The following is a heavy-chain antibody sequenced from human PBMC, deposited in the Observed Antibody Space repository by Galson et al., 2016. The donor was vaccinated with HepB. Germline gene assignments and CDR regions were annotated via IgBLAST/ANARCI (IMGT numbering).Heavy chain of an antibody. CDR2: ISWDGTST. J-gene: IGHJ1*01. V-gene: IGHV3-43*01. CDR1: GFTFDDYN. D-gene: IGHD1-1*01. Sequence: SLRLSCAVSGFTFDDYNLHWVRQAPGKGPEWVSLISWDGTSTYYADSVKGRFTISRDNSKNSLHLQMNSLRTEDTALYYCVRDASTNNWYPGRNFQHWGQGTLVTVSS. CDR3: VRDASTNNWYPGRNFQH.